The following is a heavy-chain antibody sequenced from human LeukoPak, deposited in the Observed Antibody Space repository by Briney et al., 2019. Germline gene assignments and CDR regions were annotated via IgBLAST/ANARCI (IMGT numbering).Heavy chain of an antibody. J-gene: IGHJ5*02. V-gene: IGHV3-21*03. CDR1: GFTFRTYS. CDR2: ISGRSNYI. Sequence: GGSLRLSCAASGFTFRTYSMNWVRQAPGKGLEWVSSISGRSNYIYYADSVKGRFTISRDNAKNSLYLQMNSLRAEDTAVYYCVRGSTLGYCTSSSCHNWFDPWGQGTLVTVSS. D-gene: IGHD2-8*01. CDR3: VRGSTLGYCTSSSCHNWFDP.